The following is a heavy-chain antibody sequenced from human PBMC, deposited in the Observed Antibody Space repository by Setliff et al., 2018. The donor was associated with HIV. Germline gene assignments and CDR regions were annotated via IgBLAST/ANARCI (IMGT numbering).Heavy chain of an antibody. D-gene: IGHD3-10*01. CDR3: ARGLNYYGSGSYLPLGY. V-gene: IGHV4-34*01. CDR2: IDHSGIT. CDR1: GGSFNDYY. Sequence: PSETLSLTCAVDGGSFNDYYWTWIRQPPGKGREWIGEIDHSGITKYHASLKSRVTISIDTSKNQISLKLSSVTAADTAVYYCARGLNYYGSGSYLPLGYWGQGTLVTVSS. J-gene: IGHJ4*02.